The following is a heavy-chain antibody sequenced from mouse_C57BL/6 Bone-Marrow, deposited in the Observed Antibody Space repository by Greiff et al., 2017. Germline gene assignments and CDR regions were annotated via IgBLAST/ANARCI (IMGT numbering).Heavy chain of an antibody. CDR1: GFSFNTYA. D-gene: IGHD1-1*01. V-gene: IGHV10-1*01. Sequence: EVQLVESGGGLVQPKGSLKLSCAASGFSFNTYAMNWVRQAPGQGLEWVARIRSKSNNYATYYADSVKDRFTISRDDSESMLYLQMNNLKTEDTAMYYCVRFITTVVATGDYAMDYWGQGTSVTVSS. CDR3: VRFITTVVATGDYAMDY. J-gene: IGHJ4*01. CDR2: IRSKSNNYAT.